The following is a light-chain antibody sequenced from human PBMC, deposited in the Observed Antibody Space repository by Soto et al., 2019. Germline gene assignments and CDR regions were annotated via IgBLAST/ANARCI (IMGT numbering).Light chain of an antibody. Sequence: DIQMTQSPSSLSASVGDRVTITCRASQNIESYLNWYQQRPGKATKLLIHDASSLQSGVPSRFSGRGSGTDFALTINSLQPEDFATIYCQQTYTTPWTFGQGTKVEVK. J-gene: IGKJ1*01. CDR3: QQTYTTPWT. CDR2: DAS. CDR1: QNIESY. V-gene: IGKV1-39*01.